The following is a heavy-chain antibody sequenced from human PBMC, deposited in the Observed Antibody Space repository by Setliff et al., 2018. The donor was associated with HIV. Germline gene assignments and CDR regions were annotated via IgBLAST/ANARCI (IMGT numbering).Heavy chain of an antibody. CDR1: GGSISGSTYY. J-gene: IGHJ4*02. Sequence: SETLSPTCTVSGGSISGSTYYWGWIRQPPGKGLEWIGTIYYSGGTYYKSSLKTRLIISLDTSKNQFSLKLRSVTAADTAVYYCATGGHRLHDFWGQGTLVTVSS. V-gene: IGHV4-39*07. CDR2: IYYSGGT. CDR3: ATGGHRLHDF. D-gene: IGHD1-26*01.